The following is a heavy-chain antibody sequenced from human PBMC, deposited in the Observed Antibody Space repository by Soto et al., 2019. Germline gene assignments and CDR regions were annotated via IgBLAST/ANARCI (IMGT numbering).Heavy chain of an antibody. D-gene: IGHD3-22*01. CDR3: AKHSYYYDSSGYYEGGHYGMDV. V-gene: IGHV3-33*06. CDR2: IWYDGSNE. Sequence: GGSLRLSCAASGFTFSNSGMHWVRQAPGKGLEWVAVIWYDGSNEYYGDSVKGRFTISRDNSKNTLYLQMNSLRAEDTAVYYCAKHSYYYDSSGYYEGGHYGMDVWGQGTTVTVSS. CDR1: GFTFSNSG. J-gene: IGHJ6*02.